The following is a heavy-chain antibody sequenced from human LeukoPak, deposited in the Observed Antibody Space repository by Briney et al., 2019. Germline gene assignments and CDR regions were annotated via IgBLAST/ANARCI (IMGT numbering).Heavy chain of an antibody. CDR1: GFSVSNNY. D-gene: IGHD3-16*01. Sequence: GGSLRLSCAASGFSVSNNYMSWVRQAPGKGLEWVSAISGSGGSTYYADSVKGRFTISRDNSKNTLYLQMNSLRAEDTAVYYCAKTGLGDQYSWYTPYFDYWGQGTLVTVSS. CDR2: ISGSGGST. CDR3: AKTGLGDQYSWYTPYFDY. J-gene: IGHJ4*02. V-gene: IGHV3-23*01.